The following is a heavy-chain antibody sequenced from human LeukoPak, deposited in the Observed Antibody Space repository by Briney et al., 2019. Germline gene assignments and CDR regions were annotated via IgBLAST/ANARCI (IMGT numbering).Heavy chain of an antibody. V-gene: IGHV4-61*01. CDR1: GGSVSSGSYY. J-gene: IGHJ4*02. D-gene: IGHD3-22*01. CDR3: ARWYYDSSGYPDY. Sequence: SETLSLTCTVSGGSVSSGSYYWSWIRQPPGKGLDWIGYIYYSGSTNYNPSLKSRVTISVDTSKNQFSLKLSSVTAADTAVYYCARWYYDSSGYPDYWGQGTLVTVSS. CDR2: IYYSGST.